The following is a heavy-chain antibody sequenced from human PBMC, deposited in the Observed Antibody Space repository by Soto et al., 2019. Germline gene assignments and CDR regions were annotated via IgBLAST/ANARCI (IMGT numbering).Heavy chain of an antibody. J-gene: IGHJ5*02. CDR3: ARHSLALRKNNWFDP. V-gene: IGHV4-39*01. CDR2: IFYLGSS. Sequence: SETLSLTCTVSGDSIISSDFYWGWVRQPPGKGLEWIGSIFYLGSSYYNPSLQSRVTMSVDTSKNQFSLRLRSVTAADTALYFCARHSLALRKNNWFDPWGQGIMVTVSS. D-gene: IGHD3-3*02. CDR1: GDSIISSDFY.